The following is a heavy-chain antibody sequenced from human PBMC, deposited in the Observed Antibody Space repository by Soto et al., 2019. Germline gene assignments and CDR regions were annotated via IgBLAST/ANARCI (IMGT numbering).Heavy chain of an antibody. CDR3: ARGGYYYDSSGPNPGAFDI. CDR1: GGSISSYY. V-gene: IGHV4-4*07. D-gene: IGHD3-22*01. J-gene: IGHJ3*02. Sequence: SETLSLTCTVSGGSISSYYWSWIRQPAGKGLEWIGRIYTSGSTNYNPSLKSRVTMSVDTSKNQFSLKLSSVTAADTAVYYCARGGYYYDSSGPNPGAFDIWGQGTMFTVS. CDR2: IYTSGST.